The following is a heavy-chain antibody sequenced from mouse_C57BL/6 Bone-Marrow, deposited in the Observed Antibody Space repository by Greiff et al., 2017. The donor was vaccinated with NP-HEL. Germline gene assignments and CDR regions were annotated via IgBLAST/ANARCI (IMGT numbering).Heavy chain of an antibody. CDR2: IWSDGST. J-gene: IGHJ3*01. CDR1: GFSLTSYG. CDR3: ARHGDDGYYWFAY. D-gene: IGHD2-3*01. Sequence: VQLKESGPGLVAPSQSLSITCTVSGFSLTSYGVHWVRQPPGKGLEWLVVIWSDGSTTYNSALKSRLSISKDNSKSQVFLKMNSLQTDDTAMYYCARHGDDGYYWFAYWGQGTLVTVSA. V-gene: IGHV2-6-1*01.